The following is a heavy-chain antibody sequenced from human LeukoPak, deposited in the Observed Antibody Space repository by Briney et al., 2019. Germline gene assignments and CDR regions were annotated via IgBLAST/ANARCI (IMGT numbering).Heavy chain of an antibody. CDR3: ASFPLYMVRTDAFDI. J-gene: IGHJ3*02. CDR2: ISSSSRNI. Sequence: PGGSLRLSCAASGFTFSSYSMNWVRQAPGKGLEWVGYISSSSRNIYYAHSLKGRFTISRDNAKNSLYLQMNSLRADDTPVYYCASFPLYMVRTDAFDIWGERTMVTVSS. V-gene: IGHV3-48*01. CDR1: GFTFSSYS. D-gene: IGHD3-10*01.